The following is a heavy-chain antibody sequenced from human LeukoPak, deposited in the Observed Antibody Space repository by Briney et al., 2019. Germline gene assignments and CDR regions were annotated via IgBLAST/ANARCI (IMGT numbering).Heavy chain of an antibody. V-gene: IGHV4-61*01. D-gene: IGHD5-18*01. CDR3: ARERVWDSYGLGY. Sequence: SETLSLTCTVSGGSVSSGSYYWSWIRQPPGTGLEWIGYIYYSGSTNYNPSLKSRVTISVDTSKNQFSLKLSSVTAADTAVYYCARERVWDSYGLGYWGQGTLVTVSS. CDR1: GGSVSSGSYY. CDR2: IYYSGST. J-gene: IGHJ4*02.